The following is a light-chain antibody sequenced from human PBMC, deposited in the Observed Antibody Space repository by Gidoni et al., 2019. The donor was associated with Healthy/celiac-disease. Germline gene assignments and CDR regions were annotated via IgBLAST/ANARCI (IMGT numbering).Light chain of an antibody. CDR3: TSYTSSSTPVV. V-gene: IGLV2-14*01. Sequence: QSALTQPASVAGSPGQSITISCTGTSSDVGGYNYVSWYQQHPGNAPNLMIYEVSNRPSGVSNSFSGYKSGNTAPLTIAGLQAEDDADYYCTSYTSSSTPVVFGGGTKLTVL. J-gene: IGLJ2*01. CDR2: EVS. CDR1: SSDVGGYNY.